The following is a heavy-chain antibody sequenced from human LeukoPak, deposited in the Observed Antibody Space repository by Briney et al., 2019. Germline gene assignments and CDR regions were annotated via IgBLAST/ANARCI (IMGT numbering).Heavy chain of an antibody. Sequence: ASVKVSCKASGYMFTGYYMHWVRQAPGQGLEWMGWINPNSGGTNYAQNFQGRVTMTRDTSISTAYMELSRLRSDDTAVYYCASWSSSSTWFDPWGQGTLVTVSS. J-gene: IGHJ5*02. CDR3: ASWSSSSTWFDP. CDR1: GYMFTGYY. D-gene: IGHD6-6*01. V-gene: IGHV1-2*02. CDR2: INPNSGGT.